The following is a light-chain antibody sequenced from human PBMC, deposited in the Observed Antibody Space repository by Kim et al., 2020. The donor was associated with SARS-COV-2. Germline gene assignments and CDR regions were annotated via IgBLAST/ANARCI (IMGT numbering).Light chain of an antibody. J-gene: IGLJ1*01. CDR3: SSYAGSNNV. CDR2: EVS. CDR1: SSDVGGYNY. Sequence: QSALTQPPAAARSPGQSVTISCTGTSSDVGGYNYVSWYQQHPGKAHKLRIYEVSKRPSGVPDRFSGSKSGNTASLTVSGLQAEDEADYYCSSYAGSNNVFGTGTKVTVL. V-gene: IGLV2-8*02.